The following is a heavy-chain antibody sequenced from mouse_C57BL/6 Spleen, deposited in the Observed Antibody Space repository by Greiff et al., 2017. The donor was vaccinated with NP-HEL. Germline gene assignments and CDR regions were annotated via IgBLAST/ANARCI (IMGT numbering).Heavy chain of an antibody. CDR2: ISDGGSYT. Sequence: EVKVVESGGGLVKPGGSLKLSCAASGFTFSSYAMSWVRQTPEKRLEWVATISDGGSYTYYPDNVKGRFTISRDNAKNNLYLQMGHLKSEDTAMYYCARDLLPGAFFAYWGQGTLVTVSA. CDR1: GFTFSSYA. CDR3: ARDLLPGAFFAY. V-gene: IGHV5-4*01. J-gene: IGHJ3*01. D-gene: IGHD2-1*01.